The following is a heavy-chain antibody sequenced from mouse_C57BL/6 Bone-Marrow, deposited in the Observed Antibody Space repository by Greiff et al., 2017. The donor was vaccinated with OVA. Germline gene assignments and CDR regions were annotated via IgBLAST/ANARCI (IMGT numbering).Heavy chain of an antibody. CDR3: ERGSNPWYFDY. CDR2: IYPRSGNT. J-gene: IGHJ2*01. V-gene: IGHV1-81*01. D-gene: IGHD2-5*01. Sequence: QVQLQQSGAELARPGASVKLSCKASGYTFTSYGISWVKQRTGQGLEWIGEIYPRSGNTDYNEKFKGKATLTADKSSSTAYMELRRLTSADSAVYFGERGSNPWYFDYWGQGTTLTVSS. CDR1: GYTFTSYG.